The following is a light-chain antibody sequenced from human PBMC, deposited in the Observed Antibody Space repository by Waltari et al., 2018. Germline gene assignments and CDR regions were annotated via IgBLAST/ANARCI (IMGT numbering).Light chain of an antibody. CDR1: SSDVGGFNY. J-gene: IGLJ2*01. CDR3: SSYTTRSILL. CDR2: DVA. Sequence: QSALTQPVSVSGSPGQSITISCTGTSSDVGGFNYVAWYQQHPTKAPKVIIYDVANRPFGVSNRFSGSKSGSTASLTISGLQTEDEAYYYCSSYTTRSILLFGGGTKVTVL. V-gene: IGLV2-14*03.